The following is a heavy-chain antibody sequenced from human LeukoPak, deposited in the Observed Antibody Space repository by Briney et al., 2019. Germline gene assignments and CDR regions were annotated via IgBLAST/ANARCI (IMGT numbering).Heavy chain of an antibody. CDR3: VRGSSVTMVRGVIVTYGLDV. Sequence: SETLSLTCGVSGGFIRSSGYSWSWIWQSPGMGLEWIGNIYHSGDTYYNPSLKNRLTISVDRLKNQFSLRLTSVTAADTAVYYCVRGSSVTMVRGVIVTYGLDVWGQGTTVTVSS. V-gene: IGHV4-30-2*06. J-gene: IGHJ6*02. D-gene: IGHD3-10*01. CDR2: IYHSGDT. CDR1: GGFIRSSGYS.